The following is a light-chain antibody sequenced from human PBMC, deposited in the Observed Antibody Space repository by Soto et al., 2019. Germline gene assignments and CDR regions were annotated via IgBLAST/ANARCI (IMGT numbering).Light chain of an antibody. CDR1: QSVANY. V-gene: IGKV3-15*01. CDR2: GAS. Sequence: EIVMTQSPATLSVSPGERATLSCRASQSVANYLAWYQQKPGQTPRLLMYGASTRATGFPARFSGSGSGTEFTLTISSLQSEDFAVYYCQQYNDWPRKFGQGTKVEIK. CDR3: QQYNDWPRK. J-gene: IGKJ1*01.